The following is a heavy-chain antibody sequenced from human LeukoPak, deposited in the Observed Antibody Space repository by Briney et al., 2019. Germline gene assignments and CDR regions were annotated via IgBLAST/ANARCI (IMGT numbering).Heavy chain of an antibody. CDR1: GGDISTYH. D-gene: IGHD5-18*01. Sequence: SETLSLTCSVSGGDISTYHWSWIRQSPGEAFEYIRNVYYSGSTNYNPSLRSRVTISVDVSKNQFSLNVRSVTAADTAVYYCARGSGSYGFFDVWGQGTLVTVSA. J-gene: IGHJ4*02. V-gene: IGHV4-59*13. CDR3: ARGSGSYGFFDV. CDR2: VYYSGST.